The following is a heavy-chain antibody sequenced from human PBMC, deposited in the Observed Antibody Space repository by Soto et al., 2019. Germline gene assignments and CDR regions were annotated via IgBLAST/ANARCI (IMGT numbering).Heavy chain of an antibody. Sequence: SETLSLTCSVSGASIYNGGYFWSWIRQYPGKSMEWIGHIDNSGSPYNNQSLKSRVTISADTSMNQFSLALTSVTAADTAMYYCARGPTKEKVDSWGQGILVTVSS. CDR2: IDNSGSP. CDR3: ARGPTKEKVDS. J-gene: IGHJ4*02. V-gene: IGHV4-30-4*01. CDR1: GASIYNGGYF.